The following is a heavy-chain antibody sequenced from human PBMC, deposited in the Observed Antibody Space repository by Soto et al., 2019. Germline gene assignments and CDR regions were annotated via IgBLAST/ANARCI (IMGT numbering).Heavy chain of an antibody. CDR1: GGSISSSNW. CDR3: ARSEWDSSSWYWDYYYYGMDV. Sequence: KASETLSLTCAVSGGSISSSNWWSWVRQPPGKGLEWIGEIYHSGSTNYNPSLKSRVTISVDKSKNQFSLKPSSVTAADTAVYYCARSEWDSSSWYWDYYYYGMDVWGQGTTVTVSS. CDR2: IYHSGST. V-gene: IGHV4-4*02. J-gene: IGHJ6*02. D-gene: IGHD6-13*01.